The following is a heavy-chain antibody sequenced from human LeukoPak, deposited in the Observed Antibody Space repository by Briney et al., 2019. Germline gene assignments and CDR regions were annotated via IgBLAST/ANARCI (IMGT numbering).Heavy chain of an antibody. V-gene: IGHV1-69*04. CDR1: GYTFTSYD. J-gene: IGHJ5*02. CDR2: IIPILGIA. Sequence: SVKVSCKASGYTFTSYDINWVRQATGQGLEWMGRIIPILGIANYAQKFQGRVTITADKSTSTAYMELSSLRSEDTAVYYCASGADIVVVPAAGGWFDPWGQGTLVTVSS. D-gene: IGHD2-2*01. CDR3: ASGADIVVVPAAGGWFDP.